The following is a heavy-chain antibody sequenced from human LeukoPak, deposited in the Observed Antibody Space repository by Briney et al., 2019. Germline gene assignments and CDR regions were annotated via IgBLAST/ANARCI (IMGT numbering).Heavy chain of an antibody. V-gene: IGHV1-2*02. CDR2: INPNGGDT. D-gene: IGHD3-10*01. Sequence: ASVKVSCKASGYTFTGYYIHWVRQAPGQGLEWMGWINPNGGDTNYAQKFQGRVTMTRDTSISTAYMALSRLKYDDMAVYYCAREYYYASGNYYKRIDYWGQGTLVTVSS. CDR1: GYTFTGYY. J-gene: IGHJ4*02. CDR3: AREYYYASGNYYKRIDY.